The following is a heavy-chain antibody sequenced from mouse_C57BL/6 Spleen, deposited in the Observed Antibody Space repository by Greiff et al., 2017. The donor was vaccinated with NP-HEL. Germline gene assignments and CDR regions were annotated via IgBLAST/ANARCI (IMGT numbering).Heavy chain of an antibody. CDR1: GYTFTSYW. J-gene: IGHJ3*01. CDR3: ATNCDVFAY. CDR2: IDPSDSYT. V-gene: IGHV1-50*01. Sequence: VQLQQSGAELVKPGASVKLSCKASGYTFTSYWMQWVKQRPGQGLEWIGEIDPSDSYTNYNQKFKGKATLTVDTSSSTAYMQLSSLTSEDSAVYYGATNCDVFAYWGQGTLVTVSA.